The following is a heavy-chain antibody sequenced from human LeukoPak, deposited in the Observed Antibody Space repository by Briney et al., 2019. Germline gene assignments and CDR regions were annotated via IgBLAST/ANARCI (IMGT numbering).Heavy chain of an antibody. CDR1: GGSISSYY. J-gene: IGHJ5*02. D-gene: IGHD6-6*01. CDR2: IYYSGST. CDR3: ARQIAVRPRFVNWFDP. V-gene: IGHV4-59*01. Sequence: PSETLSLTCTVSGGSISSYYWSWIRQPPGKGLEWIGYIYYSGSTNYNPSLKSRVTISVDTSKNQFSLKLSSVTAADTAVYYCARQIAVRPRFVNWFDPWGQGTLVTVSS.